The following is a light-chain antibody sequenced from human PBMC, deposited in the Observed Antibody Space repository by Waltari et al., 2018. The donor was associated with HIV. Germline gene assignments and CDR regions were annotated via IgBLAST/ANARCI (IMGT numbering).Light chain of an antibody. Sequence: QTVVTQEPSLIVSPGGTVPLTCPASHVPVLSGYYPNRFQQKPGQAPRALIYSTSTKHSWTPARFSGSLRGGKAALTLSDVQPEDEAEYYCLLYYGGVGVFGGGTKLTVL. CDR2: STS. CDR3: LLYYGGVGV. J-gene: IGLJ3*02. V-gene: IGLV7-43*01. CDR1: HVPVLSGYY.